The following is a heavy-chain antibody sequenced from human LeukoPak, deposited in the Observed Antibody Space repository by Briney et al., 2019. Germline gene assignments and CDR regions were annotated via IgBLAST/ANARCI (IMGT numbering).Heavy chain of an antibody. J-gene: IGHJ5*01. D-gene: IGHD6-19*01. CDR1: GFTFSDYY. V-gene: IGHV3-23*01. Sequence: QTGGSLRLSCAASGFTFSDYYMSWIRQAPGKGLEWVSNINANSGTTSYAASVRGRFTISRDNSKNTLYLQVNTLRADDTATYYCAKPISGGLAVTADWFHPWGQGTLVVVSS. CDR3: AKPISGGLAVTADWFHP. CDR2: INANSGTT.